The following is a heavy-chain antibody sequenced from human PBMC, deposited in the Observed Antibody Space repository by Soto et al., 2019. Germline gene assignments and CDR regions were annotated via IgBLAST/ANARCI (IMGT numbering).Heavy chain of an antibody. Sequence: EVQLVESGGGLVQPGGSLKLSCAASGFTFSGSAMHWVRQASGKGLEWVGRIRSNANSYATAYAASVKGRFTISRDDSKNTAYLQMNSLKTEDTAVDYCTRRYYDILTGYYAFDPWGQGTLVTVSS. V-gene: IGHV3-73*02. CDR3: TRRYYDILTGYYAFDP. J-gene: IGHJ5*02. CDR1: GFTFSGSA. D-gene: IGHD3-9*01. CDR2: IRSNANSYAT.